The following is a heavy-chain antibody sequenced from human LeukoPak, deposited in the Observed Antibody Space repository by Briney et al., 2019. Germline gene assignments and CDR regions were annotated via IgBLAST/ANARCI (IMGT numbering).Heavy chain of an antibody. V-gene: IGHV3-74*01. D-gene: IGHD6-19*01. J-gene: IGHJ5*02. CDR2: INGDGGST. Sequence: GGSLRLSCAASGFTFTSYWMHWVRQAPGKGLVWVSRINGDGGSTHYADSVKGRFTISRDNAKNTLFLQMNSLRAEDTAMYYCARPGIAVPGGFDPWGQGTLVTVSS. CDR1: GFTFTSYW. CDR3: ARPGIAVPGGFDP.